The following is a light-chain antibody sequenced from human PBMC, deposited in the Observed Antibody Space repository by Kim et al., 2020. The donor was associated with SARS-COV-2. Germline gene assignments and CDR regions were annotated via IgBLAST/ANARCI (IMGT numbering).Light chain of an antibody. Sequence: SPEEKATLTCRASQSVSSNYLAWYQQKTGQAPRLPIYGASRRATGIPDRFSGSGSGTDFTLTITRLEPEDFAVYYCQQYSSSPATFGQGTKVDIK. V-gene: IGKV3-20*01. J-gene: IGKJ1*01. CDR3: QQYSSSPAT. CDR2: GAS. CDR1: QSVSSNY.